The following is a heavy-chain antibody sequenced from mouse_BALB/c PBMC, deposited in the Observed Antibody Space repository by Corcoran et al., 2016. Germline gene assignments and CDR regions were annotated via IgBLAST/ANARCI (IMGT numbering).Heavy chain of an antibody. D-gene: IGHD2-4*01. CDR2: IDPANGNT. Sequence: EVQLQQSGAELVLPGAAVKLYCTASGFNIKDTNMHWVKQRPDQGLEWIGRIDPANGNTKYDPKFQGKATITADTSSNTAYLQLSSLTSEDTAVYYCARGDYDSYAYWGQGTLVTVS. CDR1: GFNIKDTN. CDR3: ARGDYDSYAY. V-gene: IGHV14-3*02. J-gene: IGHJ3*01.